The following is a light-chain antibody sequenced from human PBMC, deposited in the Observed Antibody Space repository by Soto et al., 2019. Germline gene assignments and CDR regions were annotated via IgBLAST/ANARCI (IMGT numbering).Light chain of an antibody. J-gene: IGLJ1*01. CDR3: AAWDDSLNGYV. V-gene: IGLV1-44*01. CDR1: SSNIGSNT. CDR2: SNN. Sequence: QSVLTQPHSASGTPGQRVTISCSGSSSNIGSNTVNWYQQLPGTAPKLLIYSNNQRPSGVPDRFSGSKSGTSASLSISGLQSEDEADYYCAAWDDSLNGYVFGTGTKRTVL.